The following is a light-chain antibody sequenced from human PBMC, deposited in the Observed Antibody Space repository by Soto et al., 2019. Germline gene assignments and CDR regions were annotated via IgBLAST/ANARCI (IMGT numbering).Light chain of an antibody. CDR1: SSDIGSYNL. CDR3: CSFAGRTTFVV. J-gene: IGLJ2*01. CDR2: EGN. V-gene: IGLV2-23*03. Sequence: QSVLTQPASVSGSPGQSITISCTGTSSDIGSYNLVSWYQHHPGKAPKLIIYEGNKRPSGVSNRFSGSKSGNTASLTISGLQAEDEADYSCCSFAGRTTFVVFGGGTKVTVL.